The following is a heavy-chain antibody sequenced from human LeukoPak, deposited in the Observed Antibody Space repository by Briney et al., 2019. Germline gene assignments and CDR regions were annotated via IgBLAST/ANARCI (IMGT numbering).Heavy chain of an antibody. V-gene: IGHV1-58*02. CDR1: GFTFSSSA. CDR2: SVVGSGNT. CDR3: AAEVYRGGDCCHFDY. D-gene: IGHD2-21*02. J-gene: IGHJ4*02. Sequence: SVKVSCKASGFTFSSSAMQWVRQDPGQRLEWIGRSVVGSGNTNYAQKFQERLTITRDMSTSTAYMALSSLRSEDTAVYYCAAEVYRGGDCCHFDYWGQGTLVTVSS.